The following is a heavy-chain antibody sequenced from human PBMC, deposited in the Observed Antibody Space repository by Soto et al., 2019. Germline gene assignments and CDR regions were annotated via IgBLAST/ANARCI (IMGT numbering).Heavy chain of an antibody. CDR1: GGTFSSYA. Sequence: SVKVSCKASGGTFSSYAISWVRQAPLQGLEWMGGLIPIFGTANYAQKVQGRVTITADESTSTSYMELSSLRSEDTAVYYCAREGQLAGGFDYWGQGPLVTVS. D-gene: IGHD6-6*01. CDR2: LIPIFGTA. V-gene: IGHV1-69*13. CDR3: AREGQLAGGFDY. J-gene: IGHJ4*02.